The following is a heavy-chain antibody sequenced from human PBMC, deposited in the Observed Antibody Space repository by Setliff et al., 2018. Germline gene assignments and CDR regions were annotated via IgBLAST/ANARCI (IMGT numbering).Heavy chain of an antibody. CDR2: ISWNSDKI. Sequence: GGSLRLSCAASGFTFDDYAMHWVRQAPGKGLEWVSGISWNSDKINYADSVRGRFTISRDNAKNSLYLQMNSLRAEDTAVYYCARDDSEITMVRGVRRHYYYGMDVWGQGTTVTVSS. V-gene: IGHV3-9*01. J-gene: IGHJ6*02. CDR3: ARDDSEITMVRGVRRHYYYGMDV. D-gene: IGHD3-10*01. CDR1: GFTFDDYA.